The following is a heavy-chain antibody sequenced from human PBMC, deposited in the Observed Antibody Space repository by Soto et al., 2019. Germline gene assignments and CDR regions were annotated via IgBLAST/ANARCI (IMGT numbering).Heavy chain of an antibody. D-gene: IGHD6-19*01. CDR2: ISSSSSTI. Sequence: GGSLRLSCAASGFTFIDYAMSWVRQAPGKGLEWVSSISSSSSTIYYADSVKGRFTISRDNAKNSLYLQMNSLRAEDTAVYYCARTVAGTFTNYFDYWGQGTLVTVSS. V-gene: IGHV3-48*01. CDR3: ARTVAGTFTNYFDY. J-gene: IGHJ4*02. CDR1: GFTFIDYA.